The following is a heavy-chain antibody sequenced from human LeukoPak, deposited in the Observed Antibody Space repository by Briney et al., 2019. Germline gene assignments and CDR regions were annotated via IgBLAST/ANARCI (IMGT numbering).Heavy chain of an antibody. CDR3: ARGLITGYFGY. V-gene: IGHV4-59*01. CDR2: IYYSGST. CDR1: GGSISGYY. J-gene: IGHJ4*02. Sequence: PSETLSLTCTVSGGSISGYYWSWIRQPAGKGLEWIGYIYYSGSTNYNPSLKSRVTISVDTSKNQFSLKLSSVTAADTAVYYCARGLITGYFGYWGQGTLVTVSS. D-gene: IGHD3-16*01.